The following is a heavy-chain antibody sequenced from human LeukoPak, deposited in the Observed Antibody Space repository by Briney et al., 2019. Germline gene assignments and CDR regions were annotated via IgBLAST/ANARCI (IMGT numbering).Heavy chain of an antibody. D-gene: IGHD3-3*01. V-gene: IGHV3-23*01. Sequence: GGSLRLSCAASGFTFSSYAMSWVRQAPGKGLEWVSAISGSGGSTYYADSVKGRFTISRDNSKNTLYLQMNSLRAEDTAVYYCAKDRWVYYDSWSGPGAFDIWGQGTMLTVSS. J-gene: IGHJ3*02. CDR1: GFTFSSYA. CDR3: AKDRWVYYDSWSGPGAFDI. CDR2: ISGSGGST.